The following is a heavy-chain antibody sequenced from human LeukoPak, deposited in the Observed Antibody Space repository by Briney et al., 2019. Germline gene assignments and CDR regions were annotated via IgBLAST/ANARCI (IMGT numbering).Heavy chain of an antibody. CDR1: GGSISSYY. V-gene: IGHV4-59*08. CDR2: IYYSGST. CDR3: VRTYYYDSSGYYGFDY. J-gene: IGHJ4*02. Sequence: SETLSLTCTVSGGSISSYYWSWIRQPPGKGLEWIGYIYYSGSTNYNPSLKSRVTISVDTSKNQFSLKLSSVTAADTAVYYCVRTYYYDSSGYYGFDYWGQGTLVTVSS. D-gene: IGHD3-22*01.